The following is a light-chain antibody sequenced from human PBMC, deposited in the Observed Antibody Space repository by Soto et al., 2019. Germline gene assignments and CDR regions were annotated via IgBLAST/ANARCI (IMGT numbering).Light chain of an antibody. CDR3: ISYTGSATSYV. V-gene: IGLV2-14*01. CDR2: EVR. J-gene: IGLJ1*01. CDR1: SSDVGSYNY. Sequence: QSVLTQPASVSGSPGQSITISCTGTSSDVGSYNYVAWYQQFPGKTPKLMIYEVRNRPSGVSSRFSGSKSGNTASLTISGLQAEDEADYYCISYTGSATSYVFGTGTKLTVL.